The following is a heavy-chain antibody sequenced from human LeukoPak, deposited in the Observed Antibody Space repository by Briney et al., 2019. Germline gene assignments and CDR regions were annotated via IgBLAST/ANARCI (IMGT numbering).Heavy chain of an antibody. Sequence: GRSLRLSCAAYGFTFSSYAMHWVRQAPGKGLEWVAVISHDGSNKYYADSVKGRFTISRDNSKNTLYLQMNSLRAEDTAVYYCARDYGDSYFDYWRQGTLVTVSS. CDR1: GFTFSSYA. V-gene: IGHV3-30*04. J-gene: IGHJ4*02. D-gene: IGHD4-17*01. CDR2: ISHDGSNK. CDR3: ARDYGDSYFDY.